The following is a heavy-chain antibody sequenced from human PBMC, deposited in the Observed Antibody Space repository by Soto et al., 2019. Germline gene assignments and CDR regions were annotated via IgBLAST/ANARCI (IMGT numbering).Heavy chain of an antibody. CDR3: AGDRDDYGSGNYYNRIDF. Sequence: QVQLVQSGAEVQKPGSSVKVSCKASGGIFSTYAISWLRQAPGQGLEWMGGIIPLFGTPNYAQTFEGRVTIAADESTSTAYMELIRLRSEDTAVYYCAGDRDDYGSGNYYNRIDFWGQGTLVTVSS. CDR2: IIPLFGTP. J-gene: IGHJ4*02. CDR1: GGIFSTYA. D-gene: IGHD3-10*01. V-gene: IGHV1-69*01.